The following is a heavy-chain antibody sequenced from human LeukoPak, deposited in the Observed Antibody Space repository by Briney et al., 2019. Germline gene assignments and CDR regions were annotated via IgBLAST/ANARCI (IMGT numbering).Heavy chain of an antibody. D-gene: IGHD3-10*01. CDR1: SGSIFTSNW. V-gene: IGHV4-4*02. CDR3: ARHVGFITMVRGVINNNWFDP. Sequence: PSETLSLTCAVSSGSIFTSNWWSWVRQPPGKGLEWIGQIFHSGSTSYSPSLKSRVTISVDKSKNQFSLKLSSVTAADTAVYYCARHVGFITMVRGVINNNWFDPWGQGTLVTVSS. CDR2: IFHSGST. J-gene: IGHJ5*02.